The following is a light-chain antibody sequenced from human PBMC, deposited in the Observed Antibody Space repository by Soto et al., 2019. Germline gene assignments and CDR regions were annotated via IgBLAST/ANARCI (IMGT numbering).Light chain of an antibody. CDR1: QTISTW. CDR3: QHYNSYSEA. J-gene: IGKJ1*01. CDR2: DAS. V-gene: IGKV1-5*01. Sequence: DLQMTQSPSALSASVGDRVTITCRASQTISTWLAWYQQKPGKAPKLLIYDASNLDSGVPSRFSGSGSGTEFSLTISNLQPDDFATYYCQHYNSYSEAFGQGTKVDI.